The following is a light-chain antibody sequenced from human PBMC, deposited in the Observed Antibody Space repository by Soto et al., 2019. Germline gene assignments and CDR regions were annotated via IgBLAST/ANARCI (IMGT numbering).Light chain of an antibody. J-gene: IGKJ1*01. CDR3: QQYDTSPRT. CDR2: GAS. Sequence: EIVLTQSPGTLSLSPGERATLSCRASQSVSSNYLAWYQQKRGQAPRLLIYGASSRATGIPTRFSGSGSGTAFTLTISRLEPEDFAVYYGQQYDTSPRTFGQGTKVDI. V-gene: IGKV3-20*01. CDR1: QSVSSNY.